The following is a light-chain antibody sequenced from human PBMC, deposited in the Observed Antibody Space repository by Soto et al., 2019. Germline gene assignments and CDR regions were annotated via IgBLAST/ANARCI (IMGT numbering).Light chain of an antibody. CDR1: QSISSW. CDR2: DAS. J-gene: IGKJ1*01. V-gene: IGKV1-5*01. CDR3: QQYNSYSPSWT. Sequence: DIQITQSPSTLSGSVGDRVTITCRASQSISSWLAWYQQKPGKAPKLLIYDASSLESGVPSRFSGSGSGTEFTLTISSLQPDDFATYYCQQYNSYSPSWTFGQGTKVDIK.